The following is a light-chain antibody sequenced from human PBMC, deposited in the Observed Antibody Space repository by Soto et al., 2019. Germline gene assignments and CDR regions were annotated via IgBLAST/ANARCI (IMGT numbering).Light chain of an antibody. V-gene: IGLV3-21*04. Sequence: SYELTQPPSVSVAPGKTARITCGGNKIGSKSVHWYQQKPGQAPVLVIYYDSDRPSGIPERFSGSNSGNTATLTIGRVEAGDEADYYCQVWDSSSDHVVFGGGTKLTVL. CDR2: YDS. CDR1: KIGSKS. CDR3: QVWDSSSDHVV. J-gene: IGLJ2*01.